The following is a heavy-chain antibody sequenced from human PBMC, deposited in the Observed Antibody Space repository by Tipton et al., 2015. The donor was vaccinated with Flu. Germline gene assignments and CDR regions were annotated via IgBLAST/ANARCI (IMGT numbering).Heavy chain of an antibody. D-gene: IGHD3-10*01. CDR1: GGSISSSSYY. CDR2: IYSSGST. J-gene: IGHJ4*02. CDR3: SRSTYYYGSGSSDY. Sequence: LTCTVSGGSISSSSYYWGWIRQPPGKGLEWIGSIYSSGSTYYNPSLKSRVTISVDTSKNQFSLKLSSVTAADTAVYYCSRSTYYYGSGSSDYWGQGTLVTVSS. V-gene: IGHV4-39*01.